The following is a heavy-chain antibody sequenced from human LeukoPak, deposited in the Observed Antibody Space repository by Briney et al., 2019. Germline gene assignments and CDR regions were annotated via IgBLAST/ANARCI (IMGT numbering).Heavy chain of an antibody. Sequence: SETLSLTCAVYGGSFSGYYWSWIRQPPGKGLEWIGEINHSGSTYYNPSLKSRVTISVDTSKNQFSLKLSSVTAADTAVYYCARGGYRGYSNYWGQGTLVTVSS. D-gene: IGHD5-18*01. CDR1: GGSFSGYY. V-gene: IGHV4-34*01. J-gene: IGHJ4*02. CDR3: ARGGYRGYSNY. CDR2: INHSGST.